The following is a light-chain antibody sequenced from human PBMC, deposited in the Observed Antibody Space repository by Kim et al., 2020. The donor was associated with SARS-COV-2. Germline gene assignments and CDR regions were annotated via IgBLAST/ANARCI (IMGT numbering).Light chain of an antibody. Sequence: SSELTQDPAVSVALGQTVRITCQGDSLRSYYASWYQQKPGQAPVLVIYGKNNRPSGIPDRFSGSSSGNTASLTTTGAQAEDEADYYCNSRDSSGNLWVFGGGTQLTVL. CDR2: GKN. J-gene: IGLJ3*02. V-gene: IGLV3-19*01. CDR3: NSRDSSGNLWV. CDR1: SLRSYY.